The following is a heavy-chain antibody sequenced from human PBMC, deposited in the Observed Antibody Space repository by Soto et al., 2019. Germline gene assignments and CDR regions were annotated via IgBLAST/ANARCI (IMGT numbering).Heavy chain of an antibody. D-gene: IGHD5-18*01. CDR2: IYYTGYT. CDR3: ARSAIATHWFFDL. Sequence: SETLSLTCSVSGGPISSSSYYWGWIRQAPGKGLEWLATIYYTGYTYHNPSLKSHVTISVDTSKDQFSLELTSVTAADTALYYCARSAIATHWFFDLWGRGALVTVSS. CDR1: GGPISSSSYY. J-gene: IGHJ2*01. V-gene: IGHV4-39*01.